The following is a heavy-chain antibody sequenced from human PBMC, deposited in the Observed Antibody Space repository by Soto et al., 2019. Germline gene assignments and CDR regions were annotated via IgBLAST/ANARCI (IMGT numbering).Heavy chain of an antibody. CDR2: IIPLFGTT. D-gene: IGHD5-12*01. Sequence: QVQLVQSGAEVKKPGSSLKVSCKASGDTFSGYSISWVRQAPGQGLEWMGGIIPLFGTTNYAQRFQDRVTITADIATSTAYMELSSLKSEDTARYYCARDLGSGYDPGDYWGQGTLVIVSS. V-gene: IGHV1-69*14. J-gene: IGHJ4*02. CDR3: ARDLGSGYDPGDY. CDR1: GDTFSGYS.